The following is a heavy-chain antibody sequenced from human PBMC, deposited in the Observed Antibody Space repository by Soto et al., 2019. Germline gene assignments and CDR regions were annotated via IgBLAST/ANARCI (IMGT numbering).Heavy chain of an antibody. CDR2: ISWNGAST. D-gene: IGHD3-10*01. V-gene: IGHV3-9*01. J-gene: IGHJ4*02. CDR3: ASCCSRFIITGVSIRFDY. Sequence: EVQLVESGGGLVQPGRSLRLSCAASGFTFDDYAMHWVRQPPGKGLEWVSGISWNGASTGYADSVKGRFTISRDNAKNSLYLQMNSLRAEDTALYHCASCCSRFIITGVSIRFDYWGQGTLVTVSS. CDR1: GFTFDDYA.